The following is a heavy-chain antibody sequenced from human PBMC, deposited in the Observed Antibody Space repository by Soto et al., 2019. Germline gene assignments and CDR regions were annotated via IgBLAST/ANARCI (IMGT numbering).Heavy chain of an antibody. CDR1: GYSFTSYW. J-gene: IGHJ3*02. D-gene: IGHD2-21*01. V-gene: IGHV5-51*01. CDR2: IYPGDSDT. CDR3: ARLAYCGGDCYSSAFDS. Sequence: GESLKISCKGSGYSFTSYWIGWVRQMPGKGLEWMGIIYPGDSDTRYSPSFQGQVTISADKSISTAYLQWSSLKASDTAMYYCARLAYCGGDCYSSAFDSWGQGTMVTVSS.